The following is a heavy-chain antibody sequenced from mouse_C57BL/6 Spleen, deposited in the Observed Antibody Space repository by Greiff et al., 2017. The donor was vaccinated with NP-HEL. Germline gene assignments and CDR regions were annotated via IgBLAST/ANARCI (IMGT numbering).Heavy chain of an antibody. CDR1: GFTFSSYA. J-gene: IGHJ3*01. D-gene: IGHD2-4*01. CDR2: ISSGGDYI. Sequence: DVKLQESGEGLVKPGGSLKLSCAASGFTFSSYAMSWVRQTPEKRLEWVAYISSGGDYIYYADTVKGRFTISRDNARNTLYLQMSSLKSEDTAMYYCTRDRGIGYDYVFAYWGQGTLVTVSA. V-gene: IGHV5-9-1*02. CDR3: TRDRGIGYDYVFAY.